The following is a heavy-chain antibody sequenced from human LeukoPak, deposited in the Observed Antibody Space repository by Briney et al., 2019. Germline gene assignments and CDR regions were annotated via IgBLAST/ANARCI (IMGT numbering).Heavy chain of an antibody. CDR2: IYYSGST. D-gene: IGHD6-13*01. Sequence: SSETLSLTCTVSGGSISSYYWSWIRQPPGKGLEWIGYIYYSGSTNYNPSLKSRVTISVDTSKNQFSLKLSSVTAADTAVYYCARRRVVRGSSWYGFDYWGQGTLVTVSS. V-gene: IGHV4-59*08. J-gene: IGHJ4*02. CDR1: GGSISSYY. CDR3: ARRRVVRGSSWYGFDY.